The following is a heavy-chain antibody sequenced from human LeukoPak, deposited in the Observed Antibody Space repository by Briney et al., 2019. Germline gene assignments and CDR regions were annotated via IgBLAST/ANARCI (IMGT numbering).Heavy chain of an antibody. Sequence: PPETLSHTCTLPLDSPTRGGYCTSWIRHHPRNCLGCIGYIYYRGSTYYNPSRKSRLTISVDTSKNQFSLKLSSVTAADTAVYYCASILIVVVPAAMPDAFDIWGQGTMVTVSS. D-gene: IGHD2-2*01. CDR1: LDSPTRGGYC. J-gene: IGHJ3*02. V-gene: IGHV4-31*03. CDR2: IYYRGST. CDR3: ASILIVVVPAAMPDAFDI.